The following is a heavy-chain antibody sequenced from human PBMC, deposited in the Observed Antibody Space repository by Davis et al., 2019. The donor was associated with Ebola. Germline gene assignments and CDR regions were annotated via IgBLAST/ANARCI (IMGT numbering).Heavy chain of an antibody. J-gene: IGHJ5*02. D-gene: IGHD3-3*01. CDR2: INAGNGNT. CDR1: GYTFTSYA. Sequence: ASVKVSCKASGYTFTSYAMHWVRQAPGQRLEWMGWINAGNGNTKYSQKFQGRVTITRDTSASTAYMELSSLRSEDTAVYYCARVAAVLEWLLESWFDPWGQGALVTVSS. CDR3: ARVAAVLEWLLESWFDP. V-gene: IGHV1-3*01.